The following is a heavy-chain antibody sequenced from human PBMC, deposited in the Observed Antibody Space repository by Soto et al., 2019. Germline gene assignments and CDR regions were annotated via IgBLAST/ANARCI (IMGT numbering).Heavy chain of an antibody. J-gene: IGHJ6*02. CDR1: GGTFSNDA. CDR2: IIPIYGTT. V-gene: IGHV1-69*13. D-gene: IGHD6-6*01. CDR3: ARDGMGTLVGGMDV. Sequence: AVKVSCKTSGGTFSNDAISWVRQAPGQGLEWMGGIIPIYGTTHYAQKFQDRVKLTADGSTGTAYMELSSLRSEDTGVYYCARDGMGTLVGGMDVWGQGTTVTVS.